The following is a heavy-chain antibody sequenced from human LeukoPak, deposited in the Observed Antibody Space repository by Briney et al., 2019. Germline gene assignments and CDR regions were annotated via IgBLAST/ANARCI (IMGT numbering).Heavy chain of an antibody. D-gene: IGHD3-22*01. Sequence: ASVKVSCKASGYTFTSYGISWVRQAPGQGLEWMGWISAYNGNTNYAQKLQGRVTMTTDTSTSIAYMELRSLRSDDTAVYYCASQTENYYDSSGYYTFDYWGQGTLVTVSS. CDR2: ISAYNGNT. CDR1: GYTFTSYG. J-gene: IGHJ4*02. V-gene: IGHV1-18*01. CDR3: ASQTENYYDSSGYYTFDY.